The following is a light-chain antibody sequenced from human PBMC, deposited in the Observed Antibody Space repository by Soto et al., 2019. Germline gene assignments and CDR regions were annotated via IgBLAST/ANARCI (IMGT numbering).Light chain of an antibody. CDR1: QSVSSD. Sequence: EIVLTQSPATLSLSPGERATLSCRASQSVSSDLAWYQQKPGQAPRLLIHDASNKATGIPARFSGSGSGTDFTLTIGSLEPEDFAVYYCQHRSKWPLTFGGGTKVEIK. CDR3: QHRSKWPLT. V-gene: IGKV3-11*01. J-gene: IGKJ4*01. CDR2: DAS.